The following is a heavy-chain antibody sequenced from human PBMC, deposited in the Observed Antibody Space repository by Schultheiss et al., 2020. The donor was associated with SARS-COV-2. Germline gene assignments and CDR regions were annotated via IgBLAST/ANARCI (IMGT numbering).Heavy chain of an antibody. CDR2: IHHSGST. V-gene: IGHV4-59*01. J-gene: IGHJ4*02. Sequence: SETLSLTCTVSGGSIYSYYWSWIRQPPGQGLEWIGNIHHSGSTNYNPTLKSRVTISVDTSKNEFSLELSSVTAADTAVYYCARVAIQWLVDYWGQGTLVTVSS. CDR3: ARVAIQWLVDY. CDR1: GGSIYSYY. D-gene: IGHD6-19*01.